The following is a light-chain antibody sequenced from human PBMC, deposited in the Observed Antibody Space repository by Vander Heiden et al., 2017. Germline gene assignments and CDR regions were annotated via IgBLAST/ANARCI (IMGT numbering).Light chain of an antibody. V-gene: IGKV1-27*01. CDR1: QGISNY. CDR2: AAS. CDR3: QKNNSPLP. Sequence: MTQSPSPLSASVGDRVTITCRASQGISNYLAWYQQKPGKVPKLLIYAASTLQSGVPSRFSGSGSGTDFTLTSSRLQPEDVATYYRQKNNSPLPFGGGTKVEIK. J-gene: IGKJ4*01.